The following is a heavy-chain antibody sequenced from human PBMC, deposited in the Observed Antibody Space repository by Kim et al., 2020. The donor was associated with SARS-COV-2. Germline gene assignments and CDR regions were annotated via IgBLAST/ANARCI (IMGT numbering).Heavy chain of an antibody. J-gene: IGHJ4*02. CDR3: AKENGDYGETT. CDR2: ISGSGGST. Sequence: GGSLRLSCAASGFTFSSYAMSWVRKAPGKGMEWVSAISGSGGSTYYADSVKGRFTISRNNSKNTLYLQMNSLRAEDTAVYYCAKENGDYGETTGGQGTLVTVSS. CDR1: GFTFSSYA. V-gene: IGHV3-23*01. D-gene: IGHD4-17*01.